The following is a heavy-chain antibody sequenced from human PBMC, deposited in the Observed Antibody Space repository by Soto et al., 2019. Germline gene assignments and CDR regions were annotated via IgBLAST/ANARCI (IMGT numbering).Heavy chain of an antibody. J-gene: IGHJ4*02. V-gene: IGHV4-34*01. CDR3: ARAMTTVTTSYVY. CDR2: INHSGST. D-gene: IGHD4-17*01. CDR1: GGSFSCYY. Sequence: PSETLSLTCAVYGGSFSCYYWSWIRQPPGKGLEWIGEINHSGSTNYNPSLKSRVTISVDTSKNQFSLKLSSVTAADTAVYYCARAMTTVTTSYVYWGQGTLVTVSS.